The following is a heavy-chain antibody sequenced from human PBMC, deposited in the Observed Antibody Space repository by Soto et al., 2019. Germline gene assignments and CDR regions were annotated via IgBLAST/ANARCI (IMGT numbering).Heavy chain of an antibody. CDR2: ISGSGGST. Sequence: VQLVESGGGLVKPGGSLRLSCAASGFTFSDYYMSWIRQAPGKGLEWVSAISGSGGSTYYADSVKGRFTISRDKSKNTLYLHMNSLRAEDTALYYCAKSFSSNWYDYFDYWGQGSLVTVSS. CDR3: AKSFSSNWYDYFDY. D-gene: IGHD6-13*01. J-gene: IGHJ4*02. V-gene: IGHV3-23*04. CDR1: GFTFSDYY.